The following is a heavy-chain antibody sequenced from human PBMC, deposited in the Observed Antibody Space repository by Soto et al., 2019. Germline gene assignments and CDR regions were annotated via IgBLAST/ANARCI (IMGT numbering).Heavy chain of an antibody. Sequence: PGESLKISCAASGFTFSSYAMSWVRQAPGKGLEWVSAISGSGGSTYYADSVKGRFTISRDNSKNTLSLQMNSLRAEDTAVYYCAKAGPARGYYYYDMDVWGQGTTVTVSS. D-gene: IGHD6-6*01. CDR3: AKAGPARGYYYYDMDV. CDR1: GFTFSSYA. V-gene: IGHV3-23*01. J-gene: IGHJ6*02. CDR2: ISGSGGST.